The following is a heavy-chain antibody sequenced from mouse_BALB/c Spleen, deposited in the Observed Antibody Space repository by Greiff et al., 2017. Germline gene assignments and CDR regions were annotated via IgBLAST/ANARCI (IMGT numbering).Heavy chain of an antibody. Sequence: DVMLVESGGGLVQPGGSLKLSCAASGFTFSSYGMSWVRQTPDKRLELVATINSNGGSTYYPDSVKGRFTISRGNAKNTLYLQMISLKSEDTAMYYCARDRYYGSLYYFDYWGQGTTLTVSS. CDR1: GFTFSSYG. CDR3: ARDRYYGSLYYFDY. J-gene: IGHJ2*01. CDR2: INSNGGST. D-gene: IGHD1-1*01. V-gene: IGHV5-6-3*01.